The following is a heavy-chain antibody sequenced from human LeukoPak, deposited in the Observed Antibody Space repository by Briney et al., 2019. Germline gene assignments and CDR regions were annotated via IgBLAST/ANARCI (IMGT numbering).Heavy chain of an antibody. Sequence: SETLSLTCTVSGGSISSGGYYWSWNPQHPGQGLEWIGYINYSGSTYYNPSLKSRVTISVDTSKNQFSLKLSSVTAADRVVFYCAREWSRAARWHWFDPWGQGTLVTVSS. J-gene: IGHJ5*02. CDR2: INYSGST. V-gene: IGHV4-31*03. CDR3: AREWSRAARWHWFDP. D-gene: IGHD6-6*01. CDR1: GGSISSGGYY.